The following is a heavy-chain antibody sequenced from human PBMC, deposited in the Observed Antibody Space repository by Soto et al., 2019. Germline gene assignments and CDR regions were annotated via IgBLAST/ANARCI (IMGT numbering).Heavy chain of an antibody. CDR3: ARSQGSSTSLEIYYYYYYGMDV. CDR2: IIPIPGTA. Sequence: QVQLVQSGAEVKKPGSSVKVSCKASGGTFGSYAISWVRQAPGQGLEWMGGIIPIPGTANYAQKFQGRVTNAADESTSTAYMELSSLGSEDTAVYYCARSQGSSTSLEIYYYYYYGMDVWGQGTTVTVSS. V-gene: IGHV1-69*01. CDR1: GGTFGSYA. D-gene: IGHD2-2*01. J-gene: IGHJ6*02.